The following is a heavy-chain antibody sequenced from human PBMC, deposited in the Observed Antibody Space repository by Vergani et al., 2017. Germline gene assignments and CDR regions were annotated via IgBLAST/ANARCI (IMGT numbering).Heavy chain of an antibody. V-gene: IGHV3-66*02. J-gene: IGHJ3*02. CDR1: GFTVSSNY. D-gene: IGHD6-13*01. CDR3: ARESIAAGDAFDI. Sequence: EVQLVESGGGLVQPGGSLRPSCAASGFTVSSNYMSWVRQAPGKGLEWVSVIYSGGSTYYADSVKGRFTISRDNSKNTLYLQMNSLRAEDTAVYYCARESIAAGDAFDIWGQGTMVTVSS. CDR2: IYSGGST.